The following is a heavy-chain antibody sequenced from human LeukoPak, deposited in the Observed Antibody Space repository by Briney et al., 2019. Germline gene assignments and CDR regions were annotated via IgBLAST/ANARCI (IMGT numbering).Heavy chain of an antibody. CDR2: IYYSGST. Sequence: SETLSLTCTVSGGSISSSSYYWGWIRQPPGKGLEWIGSIYYSGSTYYNPSLKSRVTISVDTSKNQFSLKLSSVTAADTAVYYCARKRDEVYYYYMGVWGKGTTVTVSS. CDR3: ARKRDEVYYYYMGV. CDR1: GGSISSSSYY. J-gene: IGHJ6*03. V-gene: IGHV4-39*07. D-gene: IGHD5-24*01.